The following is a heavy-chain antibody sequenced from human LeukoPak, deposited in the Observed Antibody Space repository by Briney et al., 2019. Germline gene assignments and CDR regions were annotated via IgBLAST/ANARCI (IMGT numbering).Heavy chain of an antibody. D-gene: IGHD3-10*01. Sequence: GSLRLSCAASGFTFSSYWMHWVRQTPGKGLVWVSRINSVGISTNYADSVKGRFTISRDNAKNTLYLQMNSLRAEDTAVYYCARRTSYNSGNYRVDYLGQGTLVTVSS. CDR3: ARRTSYNSGNYRVDY. V-gene: IGHV3-74*01. J-gene: IGHJ4*02. CDR2: INSVGIST. CDR1: GFTFSSYW.